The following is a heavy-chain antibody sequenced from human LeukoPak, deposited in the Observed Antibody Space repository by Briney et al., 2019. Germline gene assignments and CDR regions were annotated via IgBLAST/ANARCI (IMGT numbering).Heavy chain of an antibody. J-gene: IGHJ4*02. Sequence: GASVKVSCKASGYTFTSYGISWVRQAPGQGLEWMGWISAYNGNTNYAQKLQGRVTMTTDTSTSTAYMELRSLRSDDTAVYYCARDITRITMVRGVMARPNFDYWGQGTLVTVSS. CDR1: GYTFTSYG. CDR2: ISAYNGNT. D-gene: IGHD3-10*01. CDR3: ARDITRITMVRGVMARPNFDY. V-gene: IGHV1-18*01.